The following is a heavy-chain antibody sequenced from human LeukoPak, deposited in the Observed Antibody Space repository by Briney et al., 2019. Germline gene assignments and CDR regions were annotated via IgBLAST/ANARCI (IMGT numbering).Heavy chain of an antibody. CDR1: GFTFSSYA. D-gene: IGHD3-16*01. CDR2: ISGSGGST. Sequence: GGSLRLSCAASGFTFSSYAMSWVRQAPGKGLEWVSAISGSGGSTYYADSVKGRFTISRDNSKNTLYLQMNSLRAEDTAVYYCARDWGGVAPPSPYYYYYMDVWGKGTTVTVSS. CDR3: ARDWGGVAPPSPYYYYYMDV. V-gene: IGHV3-23*01. J-gene: IGHJ6*03.